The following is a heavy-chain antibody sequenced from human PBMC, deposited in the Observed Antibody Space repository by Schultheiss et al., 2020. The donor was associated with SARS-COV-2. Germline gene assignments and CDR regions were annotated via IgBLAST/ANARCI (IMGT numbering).Heavy chain of an antibody. CDR3: ITDSPITIFGVVITP. CDR1: GFTFSSYG. CDR2: IKSKTDGGTT. J-gene: IGHJ5*02. D-gene: IGHD3-3*01. Sequence: GGSLRLSCAASGFTFSSYGMHWVRQAPGKGLEWVGRIKSKTDGGTTDCAAPVKGRFTISRDDSKNTIYLQMNSLKSEDTAVYYCITDSPITIFGVVITPWGQGTLVTVSS. V-gene: IGHV3-15*07.